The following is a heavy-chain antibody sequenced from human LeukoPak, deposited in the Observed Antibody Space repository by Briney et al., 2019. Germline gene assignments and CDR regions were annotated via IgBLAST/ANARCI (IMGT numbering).Heavy chain of an antibody. D-gene: IGHD2/OR15-2a*01. CDR1: GYTFTSYG. V-gene: IGHV1-18*01. Sequence: VASVKVSCKASGYTFTSYGISWVRQAPGQGLEWMGWISAYNGNTNYAQKLQGRVTMTTDTSTSTAYMELRSLRSDDTAVYYGTSFFPPEGGFDYWGQGTLVTVSS. CDR2: ISAYNGNT. CDR3: TSFFPPEGGFDY. J-gene: IGHJ4*02.